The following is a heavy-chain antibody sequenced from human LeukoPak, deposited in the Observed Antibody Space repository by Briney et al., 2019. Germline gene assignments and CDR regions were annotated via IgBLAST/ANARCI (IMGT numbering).Heavy chain of an antibody. V-gene: IGHV3-23*01. CDR1: GFTFSNYA. CDR2: ISGSGGST. D-gene: IGHD6-19*01. CDR3: AKDRGGGIAVAGTAPDY. Sequence: GGSLRLSCAASGFTFSNYAMSWVRQAPGKGLEWVSAISGSGGSTYYAYSVKGRFTISSDNSKNTLYLQMSSLRAEDTAVYYCAKDRGGGIAVAGTAPDYWGQGTLVTVSS. J-gene: IGHJ4*02.